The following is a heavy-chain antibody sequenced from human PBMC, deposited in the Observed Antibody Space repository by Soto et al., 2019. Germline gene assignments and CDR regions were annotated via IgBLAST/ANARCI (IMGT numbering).Heavy chain of an antibody. CDR2: IKSKTDGGTT. D-gene: IGHD5-18*01. J-gene: IGHJ6*02. CDR3: EREVSNGYVLRGMDV. Sequence: PGGSLRLSCAASGFTFSNAWMNWVRQAPGKGLEWVGRIKSKTDGGTTDYAAPVKGRFTISRDDSKNTLYLQMNSLKTEDTAVYYCEREVSNGYVLRGMDVWGQGTTVTVSS. CDR1: GFTFSNAW. V-gene: IGHV3-15*07.